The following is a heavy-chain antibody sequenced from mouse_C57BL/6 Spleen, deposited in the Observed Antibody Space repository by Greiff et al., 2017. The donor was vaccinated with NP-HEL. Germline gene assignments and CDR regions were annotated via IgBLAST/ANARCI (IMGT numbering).Heavy chain of an antibody. CDR2: IRLKSDNYAT. CDR3: TEAYYEGYFDY. CDR1: GFTFSNYW. V-gene: IGHV6-3*01. D-gene: IGHD2-10*01. Sequence: EVHLVESGGGLVQPGGSMKLSCVASGFTFSNYWMNWVRQSPEKGLEWVAQIRLKSDNYATHYAESVKGRFTISRDDSKSSVYLQMNNLRAEDTGIYYCTEAYYEGYFDYWGQGTTLTVSS. J-gene: IGHJ2*01.